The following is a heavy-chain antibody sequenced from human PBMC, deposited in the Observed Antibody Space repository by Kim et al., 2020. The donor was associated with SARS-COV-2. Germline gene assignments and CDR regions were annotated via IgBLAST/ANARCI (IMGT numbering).Heavy chain of an antibody. D-gene: IGHD1-26*01. CDR3: ARDAPVGSHFDY. J-gene: IGHJ4*02. V-gene: IGHV6-1*01. Sequence: AESVKKRITNSPDTSKNQSSLQLNSGTPEDTAVYYCARDAPVGSHFDYWGQGTLVTVSS.